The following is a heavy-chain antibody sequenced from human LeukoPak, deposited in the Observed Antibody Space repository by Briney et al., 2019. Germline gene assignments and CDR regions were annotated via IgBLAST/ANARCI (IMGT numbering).Heavy chain of an antibody. CDR3: AKDYPLDY. CDR2: ISGSGGST. V-gene: IGHV3-23*01. J-gene: IGHJ4*02. CDR1: GFTFSSYT. Sequence: GGSLRLSCAASGFTFSSYTMQWVRQAPGKGLEWVSAISGSGGSTYYADSVKGRFTICRDDSKNTLYLQMNTLRAEDTAVYYCAKDYPLDYWGQGALVTVSS.